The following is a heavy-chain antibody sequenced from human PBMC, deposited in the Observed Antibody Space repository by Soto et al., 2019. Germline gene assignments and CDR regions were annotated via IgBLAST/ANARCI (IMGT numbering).Heavy chain of an antibody. V-gene: IGHV1-24*01. CDR2: VDPEDGET. CDR1: GYTLTELS. CDR3: FGVVAATRLYYYYYGMDV. Sequence: QVQLVQSGAEVKKPGASVKVSCKVSGYTLTELSMHWVRQAPGKGLEWMGGVDPEDGETIYAQKLQGRVTMTEDTSTDSAYMELSRLRSEDTAVYYCFGVVAATRLYYYYYGMDVWGQGTTVTVSS. D-gene: IGHD2-15*01. J-gene: IGHJ6*02.